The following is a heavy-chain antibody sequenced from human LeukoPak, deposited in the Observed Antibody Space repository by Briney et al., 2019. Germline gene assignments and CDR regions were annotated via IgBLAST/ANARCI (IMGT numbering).Heavy chain of an antibody. J-gene: IGHJ4*02. D-gene: IGHD5-24*01. CDR1: GFTFSTYY. CDR3: ARPTSGNKGGYNWRFDY. CDR2: I. Sequence: TGGSLRLSCAASGFTFSTYYMNWVRQAPGKGLEWVSSIKGRFTISRDNAKNSLYLQMNSLRAEDTAVYYCARPTSGNKGGYNWRFDYWGQGTLVTVSS. V-gene: IGHV3-69-1*01.